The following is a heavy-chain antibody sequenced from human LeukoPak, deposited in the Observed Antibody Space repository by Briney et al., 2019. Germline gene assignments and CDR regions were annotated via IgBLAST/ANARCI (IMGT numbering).Heavy chain of an antibody. CDR2: IYPGDSDT. V-gene: IGHV5-51*01. CDR1: GYSFATYW. Sequence: GESLQISCKSSGYSFATYWIGWVRQMPGKGLEWMGIIYPGDSDTRYSPSFQGQVTISADKSISTAYLQWSSLKASDTAMYYCARRTTNAYYYVYWGQGTLVTVSS. CDR3: ARRTTNAYYYVY. D-gene: IGHD3-22*01. J-gene: IGHJ4*02.